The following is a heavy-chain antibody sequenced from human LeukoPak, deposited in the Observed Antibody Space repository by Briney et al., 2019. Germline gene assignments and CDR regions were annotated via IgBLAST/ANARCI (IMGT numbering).Heavy chain of an antibody. CDR1: GFIFSSYS. V-gene: IGHV3-21*06. CDR3: AIDDYGGKYFDY. Sequence: GGSLRLSCAASGFIFSSYSIHWVRQAPGKGLEWVSCISSSGSYIYYADSVKGRFTISRDNAKNSLFLQMNSLRADDTAVYYRAIDDYGGKYFDYWGQGTLVTVSS. J-gene: IGHJ4*02. D-gene: IGHD4-23*01. CDR2: ISSSGSYI.